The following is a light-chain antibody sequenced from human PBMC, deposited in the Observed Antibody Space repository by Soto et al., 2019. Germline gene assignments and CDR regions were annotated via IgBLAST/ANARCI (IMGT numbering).Light chain of an antibody. CDR1: QGIRNY. CDR2: AAS. J-gene: IGKJ3*01. V-gene: IGKV1-27*01. Sequence: DIQMTQSPTSLSASVGDRVTITCRASQGIRNYVAWYQQIPGKAPKLLIYAASTLQSGVPSPFSGSGSGADFTLTINGLQPDDVATYSCQKYSSVPVFGPGTKVEIK. CDR3: QKYSSVPV.